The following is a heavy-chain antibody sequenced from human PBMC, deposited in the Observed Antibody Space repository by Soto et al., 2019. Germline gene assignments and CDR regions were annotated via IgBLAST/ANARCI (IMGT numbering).Heavy chain of an antibody. CDR2: IYYSGSS. CDR3: ARHTPGDAVEK. Sequence: SETLSLTCSGSGDPISSGTHYWAWIRQPPGRGLEWNGSIYYSGSSYFNQSLKSRGTISVDTSKNQFSLKLSPVTAADTAVYYCARHTPGDAVEKWGQGTQVTVSS. J-gene: IGHJ4*02. V-gene: IGHV4-39*01. D-gene: IGHD2-21*01. CDR1: GDPISSGTHY.